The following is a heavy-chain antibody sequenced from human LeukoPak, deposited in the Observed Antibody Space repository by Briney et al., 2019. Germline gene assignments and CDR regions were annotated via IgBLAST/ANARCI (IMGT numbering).Heavy chain of an antibody. J-gene: IGHJ4*02. D-gene: IGHD5-24*01. Sequence: GASVKVSCKASGGTFSSYAISWVRQAPGQRLEWMGWINAGNGNTKYSQKFQGRVTITRDTSASTAYMELSSLRSEDTAVYYCATSRDGYNYPWFDYWGQGTLVTVSS. CDR2: INAGNGNT. CDR3: ATSRDGYNYPWFDY. V-gene: IGHV1-3*01. CDR1: GGTFSSYA.